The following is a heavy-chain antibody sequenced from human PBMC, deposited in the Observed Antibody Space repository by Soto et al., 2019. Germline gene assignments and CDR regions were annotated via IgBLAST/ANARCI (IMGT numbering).Heavy chain of an antibody. V-gene: IGHV2-5*02. CDR3: AHRRSLARIFDY. J-gene: IGHJ4*02. Sequence: QITLKESGPTLVKPTQTLTLTCTFSGFSLSTDGVGVGWIRQPPGKALEWLALIYWDDDKRYSPSLKSRLTVTKDTSKNQVVLTMTNMDPVDTATYYCAHRRSLARIFDYWGQGTLVTVSS. CDR2: IYWDDDK. D-gene: IGHD3-10*01. CDR1: GFSLSTDGVG.